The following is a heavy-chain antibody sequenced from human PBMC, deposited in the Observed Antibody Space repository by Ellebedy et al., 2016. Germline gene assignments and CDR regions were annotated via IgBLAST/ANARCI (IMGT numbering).Heavy chain of an antibody. Sequence: GESLKISXAASGLSFSDYYMNWIRQAPGKGLEWVSYISGSSSHTNYADSVKGRFTISRDNTKNSLYLQMNSLRVDDTAVYYCARGASSAYQDWGQGTLVIVSS. CDR2: ISGSSSHT. CDR3: ARGASSAYQD. CDR1: GLSFSDYY. V-gene: IGHV3-11*06. J-gene: IGHJ4*02.